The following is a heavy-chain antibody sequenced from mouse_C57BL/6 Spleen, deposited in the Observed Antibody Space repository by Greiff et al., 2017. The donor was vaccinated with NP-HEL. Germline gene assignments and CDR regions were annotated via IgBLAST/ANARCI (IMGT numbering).Heavy chain of an antibody. CDR3: ARPYYDYDRVYFDY. Sequence: QDQLQQPGAELVMPGASVKLSCKASGYTFTSYWMHWVKQRPGQGLEWIGYINPSSGYTKYNQKFKDKATLTADKSSSTAYMQLSSLTYEDSAVYYCARPYYDYDRVYFDYWGQGTTLTVSS. J-gene: IGHJ2*01. CDR2: INPSSGYT. D-gene: IGHD2-4*01. V-gene: IGHV1-7*01. CDR1: GYTFTSYW.